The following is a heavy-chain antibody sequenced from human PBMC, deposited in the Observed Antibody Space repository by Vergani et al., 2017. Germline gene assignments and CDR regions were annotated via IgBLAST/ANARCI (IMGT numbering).Heavy chain of an antibody. V-gene: IGHV4-30-2*01. Sequence: QLQLQESGSRLVKPSQTLSLTCAVSGGSISGGAYSWSWIRQPPGKGLEWIGYIYQDGSTYYKPSLRSRVTISVDRSKNQFSLKLNSVTAADTAVYYCAGGNDHGTYNPPLDPWGPGTRVTVSS. J-gene: IGHJ5*02. D-gene: IGHD4/OR15-4a*01. CDR2: IYQDGST. CDR1: GGSISGGAYS. CDR3: AGGNDHGTYNPPLDP.